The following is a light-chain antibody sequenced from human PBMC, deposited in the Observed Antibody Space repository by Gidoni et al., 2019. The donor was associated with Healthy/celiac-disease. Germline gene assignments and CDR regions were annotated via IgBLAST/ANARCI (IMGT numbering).Light chain of an antibody. V-gene: IGKV1-39*01. J-gene: IGKJ3*01. CDR3: QQSYSTLFT. Sequence: DIQMTPSPSSLSASVGDRVTITCRASQSISSYLNWYQQKPGKAPKLLIYAASSLQSGVPSRFSGSGSGTDFTLTISSLQPEDFATYYCQQSYSTLFTFXPXTKXDIK. CDR2: AAS. CDR1: QSISSY.